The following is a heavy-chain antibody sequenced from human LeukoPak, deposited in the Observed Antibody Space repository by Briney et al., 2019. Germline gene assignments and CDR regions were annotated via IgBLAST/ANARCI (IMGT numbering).Heavy chain of an antibody. D-gene: IGHD2-2*02. CDR1: GGSFSGYY. V-gene: IGHV4-34*01. CDR2: INHSGST. CDR3: ARGVVPAAIDYYFDY. J-gene: IGHJ4*02. Sequence: SETLSLTCAVYGGSFSGYYWSWIRQPPGKGLEWIGEINHSGSTNYNPSLKSRVTISVDTSKNQFSLKLSSVTAADTAVYYCARGVVPAAIDYYFDYWAREPWSPSPQ.